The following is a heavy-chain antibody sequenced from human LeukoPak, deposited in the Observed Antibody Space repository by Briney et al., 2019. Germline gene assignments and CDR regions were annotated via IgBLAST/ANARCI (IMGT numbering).Heavy chain of an antibody. J-gene: IGHJ4*02. CDR1: GFTFSSYS. CDR2: ISGSSSTI. V-gene: IGHV3-48*02. CDR3: AREIHYFDSSGPDY. D-gene: IGHD3-22*01. Sequence: PGGSLRLSCAASGFTFSSYSMNWVRQAPGKGLEWVSYISGSSSTIYYGDSVKGRFTISRDNAKNSLYLQMNSLRDEDTAVYYCAREIHYFDSSGPDYWGQGTLVTVSS.